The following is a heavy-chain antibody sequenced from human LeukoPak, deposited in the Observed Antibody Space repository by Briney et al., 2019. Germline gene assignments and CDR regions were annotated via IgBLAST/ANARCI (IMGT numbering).Heavy chain of an antibody. D-gene: IGHD2-21*01. CDR3: AINGCYRGVCAFDI. CDR1: GFTFSTYW. Sequence: GGSLRLSCAASGFTFSTYWMHWVRQVPGKGLVWVSRLNSDGSSTTYADSVKGRFTISRDNAKNTLYLQMNSLRAEDTAVYYCAINGCYRGVCAFDIWGQGTMVTVSS. J-gene: IGHJ3*02. CDR2: LNSDGSST. V-gene: IGHV3-74*01.